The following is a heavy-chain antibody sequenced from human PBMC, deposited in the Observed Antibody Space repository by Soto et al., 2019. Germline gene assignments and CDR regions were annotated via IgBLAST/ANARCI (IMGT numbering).Heavy chain of an antibody. Sequence: GESLKISCKGFGYTFTNYWIGWVRQMPGKGPEWMGIIYPGDSDTKYNPSFQGQVTISADKSITTTYLQWSSLKASDTAIYYCAASSFYYGMDVWGQGTTVTVSS. CDR2: IYPGDSDT. V-gene: IGHV5-51*01. D-gene: IGHD1-26*01. CDR3: AASSFYYGMDV. J-gene: IGHJ6*02. CDR1: GYTFTNYW.